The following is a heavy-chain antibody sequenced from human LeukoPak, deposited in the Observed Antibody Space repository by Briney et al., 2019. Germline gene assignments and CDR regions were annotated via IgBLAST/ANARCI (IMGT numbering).Heavy chain of an antibody. CDR2: IYHSGST. Sequence: PSETLSLTCTVSGYSISSGYYWGWIRQPPGQGLEWIGSIYHSGSTYYNPSLKSRVTISVDTSKNQFSLKLSSVTAADTAVYYCATDVDIVATSYFDYWGQGTLVTVSS. J-gene: IGHJ4*02. CDR1: GYSISSGYY. V-gene: IGHV4-38-2*02. D-gene: IGHD5-12*01. CDR3: ATDVDIVATSYFDY.